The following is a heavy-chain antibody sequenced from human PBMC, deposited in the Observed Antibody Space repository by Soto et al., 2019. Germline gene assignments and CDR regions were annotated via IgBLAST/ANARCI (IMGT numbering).Heavy chain of an antibody. J-gene: IGHJ6*02. V-gene: IGHV3-23*01. Sequence: GGSLRLSCLASGFTFSDFAMTWVRHVPGRGLEWVASLDGAGGSTYYAESVRGRFSISRDNSQNTLFLQMERLAVDDTAIYYCAAPRDEYGSGVSWFTYGMDIWGQGTTVTVSS. CDR2: LDGAGGST. D-gene: IGHD3-10*01. CDR3: AAPRDEYGSGVSWFTYGMDI. CDR1: GFTFSDFA.